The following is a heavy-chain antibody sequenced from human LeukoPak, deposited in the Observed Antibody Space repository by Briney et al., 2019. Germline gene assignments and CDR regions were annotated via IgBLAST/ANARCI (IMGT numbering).Heavy chain of an antibody. J-gene: IGHJ4*02. D-gene: IGHD3-22*01. V-gene: IGHV1-69*13. Sequence: ASVKVSCKASGGTFSSYAISWVRQAPGQGLEWMGGIIPIFGTANYAQKFQDRVTITADESTSTAYMELRSLRSDDTAVYFCARDSSGFPRDASDYWGQGTLVTVSS. CDR3: ARDSSGFPRDASDY. CDR1: GGTFSSYA. CDR2: IIPIFGTA.